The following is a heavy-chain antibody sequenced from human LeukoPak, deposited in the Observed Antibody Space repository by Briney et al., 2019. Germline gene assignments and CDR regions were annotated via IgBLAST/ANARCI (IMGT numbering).Heavy chain of an antibody. CDR2: IYHSGST. CDR3: ARQSRYYDSSGYYDPWDAFDI. V-gene: IGHV4-38-2*01. J-gene: IGHJ3*02. Sequence: PSETLSLTCAVSGYSISSGCYWGWIRQPPGKGLEWIGSIYHSGSTYYNPSLKSRVTISVDTSKNQFSLKLSSVTAADKAVYYCARQSRYYDSSGYYDPWDAFDIWGQGTMVTVSS. D-gene: IGHD3-22*01. CDR1: GYSISSGCY.